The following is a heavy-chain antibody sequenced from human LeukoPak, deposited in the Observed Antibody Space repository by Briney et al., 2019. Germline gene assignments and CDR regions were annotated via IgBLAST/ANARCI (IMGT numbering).Heavy chain of an antibody. CDR2: IRYDGSNK. V-gene: IGHV3-30*02. CDR1: GFTFSIYG. J-gene: IGHJ4*02. CDR3: AKDRGSWCSSTSCWALDY. D-gene: IGHD2-2*01. Sequence: PGGSLRLSCAASGFTFSIYGMHWVRQAPGKGLEWVAFIRYDGSNKYYADSVKGRFTISRDNSKNTLYLQMNSLRAEGTAVYYCAKDRGSWCSSTSCWALDYWGQGTLVTVSS.